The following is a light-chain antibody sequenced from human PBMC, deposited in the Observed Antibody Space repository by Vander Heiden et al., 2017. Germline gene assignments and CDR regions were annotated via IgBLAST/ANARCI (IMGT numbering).Light chain of an antibody. J-gene: IGKJ1*01. V-gene: IGKV3-20*01. CDR3: QQYGSSPKT. Sequence: EIVLTQSPGTLSFSPGERATLSCRASQSVNSNYLAWYQQKPGQAPRVLIYGASSRATGIPDRFSGSGSGTDFTLTISRLEPEDFAVYYCQQYGSSPKTFGQGTKVEIK. CDR1: QSVNSNY. CDR2: GAS.